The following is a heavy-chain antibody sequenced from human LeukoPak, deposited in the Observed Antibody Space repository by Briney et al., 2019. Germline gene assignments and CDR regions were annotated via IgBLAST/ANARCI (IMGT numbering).Heavy chain of an antibody. V-gene: IGHV4-59*01. CDR1: GGSISSYY. J-gene: IGHJ4*02. CDR2: IYYSGST. Sequence: SETLSLTCTVSGGSISSYYWSWIRQPPGKGLEWVGYIYYSGSTNYNPSLKSRVTISVDTSKNQFSLKLGSVTAADTAVYYCARGPYDSSGYYLDYWGQGTLVTVSS. CDR3: ARGPYDSSGYYLDY. D-gene: IGHD3-22*01.